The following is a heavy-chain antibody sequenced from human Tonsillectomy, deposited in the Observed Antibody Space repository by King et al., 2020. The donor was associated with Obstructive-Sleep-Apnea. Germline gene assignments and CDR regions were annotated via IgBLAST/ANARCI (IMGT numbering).Heavy chain of an antibody. J-gene: IGHJ5*02. CDR3: ARTGVAGIIGWFDP. CDR2: IYYTGST. V-gene: IGHV4-59*01. CDR1: GGSISSYY. D-gene: IGHD6-19*01. Sequence: VQLQESGPGLVKPSETLSLTCTVSGGSISSYYWSWIRQPPGKGLEWIGYIYYTGSTSYNPSLKSRVTISVDTSKHQFSLKLSSVTAADTAVYFCARTGVAGIIGWFDPWGQGTLVTVSS.